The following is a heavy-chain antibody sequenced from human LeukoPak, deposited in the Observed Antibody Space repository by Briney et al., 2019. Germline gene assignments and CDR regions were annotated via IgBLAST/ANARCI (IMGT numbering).Heavy chain of an antibody. CDR3: TKSTGDYDT. Sequence: SGGSLRLSCAASGITFQYAWMTWVRQAPGEGLEWVGHIKSKTDGGTPDYAAPVKPRFTISRDDSQNTVYLQMTSLKTEDTGVYYCTKSTGDYDTWGQGTLVTVSS. V-gene: IGHV3-15*01. CDR1: GITFQYAW. J-gene: IGHJ5*02. CDR2: IKSKTDGGTP. D-gene: IGHD4-17*01.